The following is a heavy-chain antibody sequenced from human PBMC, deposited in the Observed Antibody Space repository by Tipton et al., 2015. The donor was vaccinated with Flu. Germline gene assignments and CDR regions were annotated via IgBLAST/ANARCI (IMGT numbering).Heavy chain of an antibody. CDR2: IYTTGST. V-gene: IGHV4-61*02. D-gene: IGHD3-10*01. CDR1: GGSISSGSYY. J-gene: IGHJ4*02. Sequence: TLSLTCTVSGGSISSGSYYWSWIRQPAGQGLEWIGRIYTTGSTNSNPSLKSRVTISADTSKNKFSLELRSGTAADTAVYYCARIYYYGSGDYYLDSWGQGTLVTVSS. CDR3: ARIYYYGSGDYYLDS.